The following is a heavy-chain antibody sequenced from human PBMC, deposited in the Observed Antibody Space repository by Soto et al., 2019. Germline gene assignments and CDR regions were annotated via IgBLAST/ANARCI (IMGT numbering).Heavy chain of an antibody. Sequence: QVQLQESGPGLVKPSQTLSLTCTVSGGSISSGGYYWSWIRQHPGKGLEWIGYIYYSGSTYYNPSLKSRVTISVDTSKNQFSLKLSSVTAADTAVYYCARDCSSTSCYWHYYGMDVWGQGTTVTVSS. V-gene: IGHV4-31*03. J-gene: IGHJ6*02. CDR1: GGSISSGGYY. CDR2: IYYSGST. D-gene: IGHD2-2*01. CDR3: ARDCSSTSCYWHYYGMDV.